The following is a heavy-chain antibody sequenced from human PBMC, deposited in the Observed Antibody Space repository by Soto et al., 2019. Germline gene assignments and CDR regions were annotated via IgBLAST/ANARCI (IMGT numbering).Heavy chain of an antibody. CDR3: ARVYYDSSGYYPCAFDI. Sequence: SVKVSCKASGYTFTSYYMHWVRQAPGQGLEWMGIINPSGGSTSYAQKFQGRVTMTRDTSTSTVYMELSSLRSEDTAVYYCARVYYDSSGYYPCAFDIWGQGTMVTVSS. J-gene: IGHJ3*02. D-gene: IGHD3-22*01. V-gene: IGHV1-46*01. CDR2: INPSGGST. CDR1: GYTFTSYY.